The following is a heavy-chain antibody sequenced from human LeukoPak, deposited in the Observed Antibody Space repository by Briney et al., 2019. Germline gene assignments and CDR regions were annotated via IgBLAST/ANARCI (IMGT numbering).Heavy chain of an antibody. Sequence: GGSLRLSCAASGFTFSFYSMNWVRQAPGKGLEWVSYISSSDNTIHYAVSAKGRFTISRDNAKNSLYLEMNSLRDEDTAVYYCARVHRGYSYGRLDYWGQGTLVTVSS. V-gene: IGHV3-48*02. D-gene: IGHD5-18*01. J-gene: IGHJ4*02. CDR1: GFTFSFYS. CDR3: ARVHRGYSYGRLDY. CDR2: ISSSDNTI.